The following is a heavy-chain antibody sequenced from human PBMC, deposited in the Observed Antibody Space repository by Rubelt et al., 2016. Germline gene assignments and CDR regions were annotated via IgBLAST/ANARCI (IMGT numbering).Heavy chain of an antibody. Sequence: QVQLVQSGAEVKKPGTSVKVSCKASGYTFTSYGISWVRQAPGQGLEWMGWINTNTGKPTYAQGSTGRFVFSLDTSVSTTFLQISSLKPEDTAVYYCARGVSNDYWGQGTLVTVSS. V-gene: IGHV7-4-1*02. CDR2: INTNTGKP. CDR1: GYTFTSYG. J-gene: IGHJ4*02. CDR3: ARGVSNDY.